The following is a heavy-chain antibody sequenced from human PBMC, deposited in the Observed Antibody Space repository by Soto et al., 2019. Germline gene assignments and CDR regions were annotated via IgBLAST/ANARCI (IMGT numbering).Heavy chain of an antibody. V-gene: IGHV3-30*18. CDR1: VLPFSSYG. Sequence: GGSLRLSCAASVLPFSSYGMHWVRQAPGKGLEWVAVISYDGSNKYYADSVKGRFTISRDNSKNTLYLQMNSLRAEDTAVYYCAKNGYYYDSSGYYPDAHWGQGTLVTVSS. CDR3: AKNGYYYDSSGYYPDAH. D-gene: IGHD3-22*01. CDR2: ISYDGSNK. J-gene: IGHJ4*02.